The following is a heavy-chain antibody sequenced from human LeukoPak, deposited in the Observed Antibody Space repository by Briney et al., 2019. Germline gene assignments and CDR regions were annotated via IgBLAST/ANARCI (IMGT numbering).Heavy chain of an antibody. J-gene: IGHJ4*02. Sequence: GGSLRLSCAASGFCSTSYYLTWFRRAPGKGLEWVANINQDGSEKYYVDSVRGRFTISRDNAKNSLYLQMNSLRAEDTAVYYCAMVGGAWFSDYWGQGTLVTVSS. V-gene: IGHV3-7*01. CDR1: GFCSTSYY. CDR3: AMVGGAWFSDY. D-gene: IGHD6-19*01. CDR2: INQDGSEK.